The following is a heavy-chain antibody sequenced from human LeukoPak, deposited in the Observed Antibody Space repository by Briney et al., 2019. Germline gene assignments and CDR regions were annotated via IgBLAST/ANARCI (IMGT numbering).Heavy chain of an antibody. D-gene: IGHD1-26*01. CDR2: VYYSGIT. CDR3: ARHAIYSGGYSYWFDP. V-gene: IGHV4-59*08. Sequence: SETLSLTCTVSGGSITRYYWSWIRQPPGKGLEWIAFVYYSGITNYNPSLKSRASISVDTSKNLCSLRLSSVAAADTAVYYCARHAIYSGGYSYWFDPWGLGTLVTVSS. J-gene: IGHJ5*02. CDR1: GGSITRYY.